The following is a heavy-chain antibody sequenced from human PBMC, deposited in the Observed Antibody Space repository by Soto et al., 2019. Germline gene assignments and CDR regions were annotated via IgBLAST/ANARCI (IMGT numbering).Heavy chain of an antibody. CDR3: AREKDSSGWSRGNWFDT. CDR1: GDSVSSNSAA. D-gene: IGHD6-19*01. J-gene: IGHJ5*02. CDR2: TYYRSKWYN. V-gene: IGHV6-1*01. Sequence: SQTLSLTCAISGDSVSSNSAAWNWIRQSPARGLEWLGRTYYRSKWYNDYAVSVKSRITINPGTSKNQFSLQLNSVTPEDTAVYYCAREKDSSGWSRGNWFDTWGQGTLVTVSS.